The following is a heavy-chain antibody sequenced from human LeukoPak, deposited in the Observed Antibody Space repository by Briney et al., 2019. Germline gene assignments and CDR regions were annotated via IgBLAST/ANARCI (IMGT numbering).Heavy chain of an antibody. D-gene: IGHD6-13*01. CDR1: GFTFGSYA. V-gene: IGHV3-30*04. CDR3: ARDRGSSSWYGWFDP. Sequence: GGSLRLSCAASGFTFGSYAMHWVRQAPGKGLEWVAVISYDGSNKYYADSVKGRFTISRDNSKNTLYLQMNSLRAEDTAVYYCARDRGSSSWYGWFDPWGQGTLVTVSS. CDR2: ISYDGSNK. J-gene: IGHJ5*02.